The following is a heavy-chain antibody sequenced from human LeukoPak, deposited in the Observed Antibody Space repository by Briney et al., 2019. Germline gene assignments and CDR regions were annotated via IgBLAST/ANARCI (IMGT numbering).Heavy chain of an antibody. J-gene: IGHJ6*02. CDR3: ARDLRSGRLNFDWLSLGGYYYYYGMDV. Sequence: PSPNPSCKPSSYTFTSYGTSWVRHAPQQGREWMGWNTTYNDKTTTTQPLKGKATMTTDTSTSTAYMELRSLRSDDTALYYCARDLRSGRLNFDWLSLGGYYYYYGMDVWGQGTTVTVSS. D-gene: IGHD3-9*01. CDR2: NTTYNDKT. CDR1: SYTFTSYG. V-gene: IGHV1-18*01.